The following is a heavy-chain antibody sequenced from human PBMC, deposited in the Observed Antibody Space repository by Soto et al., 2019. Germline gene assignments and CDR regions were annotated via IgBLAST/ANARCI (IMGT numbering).Heavy chain of an antibody. CDR1: GFTFSSYC. D-gene: IGHD3-9*01. CDR3: ARDLNDILTGYYSPPWSAYYYYGMDV. V-gene: IGHV3-33*01. Sequence: PGGSLRLSCAASGFTFSSYCMHSVRQAPGKWLEWVAVIWYDGSNKYYADSVKGRFTISRDNSKNTLYLQMNSLRAEDTAVYYCARDLNDILTGYYSPPWSAYYYYGMDVWGQGTTVTVSS. J-gene: IGHJ6*02. CDR2: IWYDGSNK.